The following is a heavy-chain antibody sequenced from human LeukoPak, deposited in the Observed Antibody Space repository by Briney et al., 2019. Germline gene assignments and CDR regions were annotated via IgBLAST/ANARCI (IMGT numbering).Heavy chain of an antibody. Sequence: PSETLSLACTVSGASFSSSTYYWGWIRQPPGKGLEWIGSIYYSGSTYYNPSLKSRVTMSVDTSKNQFSLKLSSVTAADTAVYYCARHAGGISATGTRPFDYWGQGTLVTVSS. CDR2: IYYSGST. CDR1: GASFSSSTYY. CDR3: ARHAGGISATGTRPFDY. J-gene: IGHJ4*02. V-gene: IGHV4-39*01. D-gene: IGHD6-13*01.